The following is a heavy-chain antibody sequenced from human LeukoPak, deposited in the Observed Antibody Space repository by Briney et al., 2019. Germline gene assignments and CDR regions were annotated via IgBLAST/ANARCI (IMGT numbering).Heavy chain of an antibody. CDR3: ASGLRGTY. J-gene: IGHJ4*02. V-gene: IGHV3-7*01. Sequence: GGSLRLSCAASGFTFGYYWMSWVRQAPGTGLEWVANIGPDGSEKYYLDSVKGRFTISRDNAKSSLFLQMNSLRDEDTAVYYCASGLRGTYWGQGTLVTVSS. CDR2: IGPDGSEK. D-gene: IGHD1-1*01. CDR1: GFTFGYYW.